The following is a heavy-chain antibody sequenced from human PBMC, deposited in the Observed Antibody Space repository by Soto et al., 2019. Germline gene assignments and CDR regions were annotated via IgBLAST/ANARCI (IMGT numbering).Heavy chain of an antibody. CDR3: ARGVAGSGFDL. J-gene: IGHJ4*02. CDR1: GGGVDINTSA. Sequence: SQPLSLTCGSRGGGVDINTSACNWVRSSPSRGLEWLGRTYYRSNWRHDYAVSVKSRITVNPDTSKNHFSLQLNSVTLDDTAVYYCARGVAGSGFDLWGQGTLVTVS. D-gene: IGHD6-19*01. CDR2: TYYRSNWRH. V-gene: IGHV6-1*01.